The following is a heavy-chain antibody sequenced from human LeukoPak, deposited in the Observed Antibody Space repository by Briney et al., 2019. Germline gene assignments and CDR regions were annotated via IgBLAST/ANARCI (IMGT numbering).Heavy chain of an antibody. D-gene: IGHD5-12*01. V-gene: IGHV3-74*01. CDR2: INSDGSTT. Sequence: GGSLRLSCASSAFNFTAYWMHWVRQDPRKGLLRVARINSDGSTTNYADSVKGRFTISRDNAKNTLFLQMNSLRAEDTAVYFCAVSNGGYGPWGQGALVSVSS. CDR3: AVSNGGYGP. J-gene: IGHJ5*02. CDR1: AFNFTAYW.